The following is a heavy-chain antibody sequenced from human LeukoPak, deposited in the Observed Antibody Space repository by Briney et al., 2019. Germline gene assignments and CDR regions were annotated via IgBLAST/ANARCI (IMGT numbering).Heavy chain of an antibody. Sequence: PGGSLRLSCAASGFTFSDYYMSWIRQAPGKGLEWVSYISSSGSTIYYADSVKGRFTISRDNSKNTLYLQMNSLRAEDTAVYYCAKEVGYCSSTSCPFDYWGQGTLVTVSS. CDR1: GFTFSDYY. CDR2: ISSSGSTI. V-gene: IGHV3-11*01. J-gene: IGHJ4*02. D-gene: IGHD2-2*01. CDR3: AKEVGYCSSTSCPFDY.